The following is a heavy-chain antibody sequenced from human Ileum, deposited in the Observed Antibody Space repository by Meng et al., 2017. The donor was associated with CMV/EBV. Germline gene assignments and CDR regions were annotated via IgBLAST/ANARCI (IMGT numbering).Heavy chain of an antibody. V-gene: IGHV1-18*01. CDR2: ISTYNGNT. CDR1: SYTFTNYS. CDR3: AREATTSGIYYYYGMDV. D-gene: IGHD1-7*01. Sequence: ASVKVSCKASSYTFTNYSISWVRQAPGQGLEWMGWISTYNGNTNYAQKLQGRVTMTTDTSTSTAYMELRSLRSDDTAVYYCAREATTSGIYYYYGMDVWGQGTTVTVSS. J-gene: IGHJ6*02.